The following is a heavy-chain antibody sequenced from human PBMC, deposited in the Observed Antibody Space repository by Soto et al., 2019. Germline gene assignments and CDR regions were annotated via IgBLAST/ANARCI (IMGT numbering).Heavy chain of an antibody. Sequence: SDTLSLTCAVFGDSISRGYYWAWIRQPPGKGLEYIGSIYHSGTTYYNPSLMSRVTISADTSKNEFSLTLTSLTAADTAVYFCASASGGAVAEFDYWGQGTLVTVSS. D-gene: IGHD6-19*01. CDR3: ASASGGAVAEFDY. CDR2: IYHSGTT. V-gene: IGHV4-38-2*01. J-gene: IGHJ4*02. CDR1: GDSISRGYY.